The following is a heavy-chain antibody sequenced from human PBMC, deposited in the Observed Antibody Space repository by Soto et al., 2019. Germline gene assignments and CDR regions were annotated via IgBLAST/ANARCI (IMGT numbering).Heavy chain of an antibody. V-gene: IGHV3-30*14. CDR1: GFTFSSFA. CDR2: ILYEGSNK. Sequence: QVKLVESGGGVVQPGTSLRLSCAASGFTFSSFAMYWVRPAPGKEPERVALILYEGSNKYYANSVKGRFSISRDNSNNTLHLQIKTPPLEDRAVYYSSASVYARSYVDHWRRGTLVNGSS. J-gene: IGHJ4*02. D-gene: IGHD2-2*01. CDR3: SASVYARSYVDH.